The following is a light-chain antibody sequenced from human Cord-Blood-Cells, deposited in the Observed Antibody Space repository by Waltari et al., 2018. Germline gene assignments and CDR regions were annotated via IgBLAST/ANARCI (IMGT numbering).Light chain of an antibody. CDR1: QSISNY. CDR2: AAS. Sequence: DIQMTRSPSSLSASLRERVTITCPASQSISNYLNWYQQKPGKAPKLLIYAASSLQSGVPSRFSGSGSGTDFTLTISSLQPEDVATYYCQQSYSTPFTFGPGTKVDIK. J-gene: IGKJ3*01. CDR3: QQSYSTPFT. V-gene: IGKV1-39*01.